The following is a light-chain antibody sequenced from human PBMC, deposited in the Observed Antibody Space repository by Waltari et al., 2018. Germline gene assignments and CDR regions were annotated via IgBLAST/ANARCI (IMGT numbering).Light chain of an antibody. CDR2: LESSGSN. CDR1: SGHSSYI. V-gene: IGLV4-60*03. J-gene: IGLJ3*02. CDR3: ETWHSNTRV. Sequence: QPVLTQSSSASASLGSSVKLTCTLNSGHSSYIIAWHQQQPGKAPRYLMKLESSGSNNKGSGVPARFSGPSSGADRYLTISNLQSEDEADYYCETWHSNTRVFGGGTKLTVL.